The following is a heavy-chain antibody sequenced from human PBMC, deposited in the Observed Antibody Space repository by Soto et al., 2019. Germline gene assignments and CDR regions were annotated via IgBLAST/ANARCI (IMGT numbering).Heavy chain of an antibody. J-gene: IGHJ5*02. V-gene: IGHV1-46*01. CDR1: GYTFTSYY. D-gene: IGHD1-7*01. Sequence: QVQLVQSGAEVKKPGASVKVSCKASGYTFTSYYMHWVRQAPGQGLEWMGIINPSGGSTSYAQKFQGRVTMTRDTSKSTVYMELSSLRSEDTAVYYCARDFGELELSVGWFDPWGQGALVTVSS. CDR2: INPSGGST. CDR3: ARDFGELELSVGWFDP.